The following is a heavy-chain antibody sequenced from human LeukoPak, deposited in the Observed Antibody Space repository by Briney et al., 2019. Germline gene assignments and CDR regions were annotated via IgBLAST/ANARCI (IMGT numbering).Heavy chain of an antibody. Sequence: GRSLRLSCAASGFTFSSYATHWVRQAPGKGLEWVAVISYDGSNKYHADSVKGRFTISRDNSKNTLYLQMNNLRGEDRAVYYCARAPEIGTTPSYFDYWGQGTLVTVSS. CDR2: ISYDGSNK. V-gene: IGHV3-30*01. CDR3: ARAPEIGTTPSYFDY. J-gene: IGHJ4*02. D-gene: IGHD1-7*01. CDR1: GFTFSSYA.